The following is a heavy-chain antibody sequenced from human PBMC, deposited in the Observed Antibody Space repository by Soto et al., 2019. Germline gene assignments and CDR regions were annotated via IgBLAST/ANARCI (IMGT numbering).Heavy chain of an antibody. J-gene: IGHJ4*02. CDR2: INVYNGNT. CDR3: ARISSASSCWLPDY. D-gene: IGHD2-2*01. V-gene: IGHV1-18*04. CDR1: GYTFTSNS. Sequence: GASVKHSCKASGYTFTSNSIGRVRQAPGQGLEWMGWINVYNGNTKYAQQLQGRVTLTTDTSTSTAYMDLRSLRSDDTAVYYCARISSASSCWLPDYWGQGTLVTVSS.